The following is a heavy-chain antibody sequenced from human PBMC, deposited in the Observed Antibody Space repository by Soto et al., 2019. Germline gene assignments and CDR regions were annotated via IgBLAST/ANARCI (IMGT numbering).Heavy chain of an antibody. CDR1: GYSFTSYW. CDR2: IYPGDSDT. D-gene: IGHD2-2*01. CDR3: GRDGTGVVPADAVFSI. V-gene: IGHV5-51*01. Sequence: PGESLKISXKGSGYSFTSYWIGWLRQMPGKGLEWMGIIYPGDSDTRYSPSFQGQVTISADKSSSTAYLQWSSLKASDTAMQYCGRDGTGVVPADAVFSIRGKRTTFPVSS. J-gene: IGHJ6*04.